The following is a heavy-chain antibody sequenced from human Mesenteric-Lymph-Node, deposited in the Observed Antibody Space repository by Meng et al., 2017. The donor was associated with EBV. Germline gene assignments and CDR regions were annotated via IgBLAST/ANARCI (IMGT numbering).Heavy chain of an antibody. D-gene: IGHD4-11*01. J-gene: IGHJ5*02. CDR2: IYFTGST. CDR3: AREGTTVTRWFDP. Sequence: QLQLQESGPGLVKLSETLSLTCNVSGDSVRSGNNYWSWIRQSPGRGLEWIGNIYFTGSTFYNPALKSRVTISGDTSKNQFSLKLTSVTAADTAVYYCAREGTTVTRWFDPWGPGTLVTVSS. CDR1: GDSVRSGNNY. V-gene: IGHV4-61*01.